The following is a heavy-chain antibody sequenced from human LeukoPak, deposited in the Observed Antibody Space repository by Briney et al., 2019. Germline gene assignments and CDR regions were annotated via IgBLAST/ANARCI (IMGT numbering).Heavy chain of an antibody. V-gene: IGHV1-69*05. J-gene: IGHJ4*02. CDR1: GGTFSSYA. CDR2: IIPIFGTA. D-gene: IGHD6-13*01. Sequence: SVKVSCKASGGTFSSYAISWVRQAPGQGLEWMGGIIPIFGTANYAQKFQGRVTITTDESTSTAYMELSSLRSEDTAVYYCARDLSIAAAGTFGYWGQGTLVTVSS. CDR3: ARDLSIAAAGTFGY.